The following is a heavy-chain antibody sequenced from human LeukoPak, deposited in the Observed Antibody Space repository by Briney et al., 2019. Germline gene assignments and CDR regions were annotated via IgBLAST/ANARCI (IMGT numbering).Heavy chain of an antibody. Sequence: PSETLSLTCTVSGGSISTYYWSWTRHPPGKGLEWIGYIYYSGNTNYNPSLKTRVTISIDTSQNQFFLRLRSVTAADTAVYYCARVGEGCFDHWGQGTLATVSA. J-gene: IGHJ4*02. CDR2: IYYSGNT. CDR3: ARVGEGCFDH. V-gene: IGHV4-59*01. CDR1: GGSISTYY.